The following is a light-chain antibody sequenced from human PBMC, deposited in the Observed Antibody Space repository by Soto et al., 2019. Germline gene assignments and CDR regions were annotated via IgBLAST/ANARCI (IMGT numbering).Light chain of an antibody. Sequence: DIQMTQSPSTLSASVGDRVTITCRASQSISSWLAWYQQKPGKAPKLLIYTSSSLESRVPSRFSGSGSGTEFTLTISSLQPDDFATYYCQQYNSYPWTFGQGTKVEIK. CDR2: TSS. CDR1: QSISSW. J-gene: IGKJ1*01. CDR3: QQYNSYPWT. V-gene: IGKV1-5*03.